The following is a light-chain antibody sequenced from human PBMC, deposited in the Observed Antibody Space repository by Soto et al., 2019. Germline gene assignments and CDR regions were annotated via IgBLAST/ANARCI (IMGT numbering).Light chain of an antibody. CDR1: NIESKN. CDR3: QVWDSSSDLYV. J-gene: IGLJ1*01. CDR2: YDS. Sequence: SYELTQPPSVSVAPGKTGRITCGGNNIESKNVHWYQQKPGQAPVLVIYYDSDRPSGIPERFSRSNSGNTATLTISRVEVGDEADYYCQVWDSSSDLYVFGTGTKVTVL. V-gene: IGLV3-21*04.